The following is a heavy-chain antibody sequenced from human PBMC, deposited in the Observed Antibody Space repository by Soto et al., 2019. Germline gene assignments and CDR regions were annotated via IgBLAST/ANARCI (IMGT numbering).Heavy chain of an antibody. CDR3: ARGPSRGFDY. CDR1: GGSMSSYY. Sequence: PSETLSLTCTVSGGSMSSYYWSWIRQPPEKGLEWIGYIYYTGSTNYNPSLKSRVTISVDTSKNQFSLKLNSVTAADTAVYYCARGPSRGFDYWGQGTLVTVSS. CDR2: IYYTGST. J-gene: IGHJ4*02. D-gene: IGHD6-25*01. V-gene: IGHV4-59*01.